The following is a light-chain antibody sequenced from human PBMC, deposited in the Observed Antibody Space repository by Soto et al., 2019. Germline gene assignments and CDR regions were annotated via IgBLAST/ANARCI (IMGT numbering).Light chain of an antibody. CDR1: SRDVGGYNY. J-gene: IGLJ1*01. V-gene: IGLV2-11*01. Sequence: QSALTQPRSVSGSPGPSVAIPCPGTSRDVGGYNYVSWYQQLPGKAPKLMIYDVARRPSGVPDRFSGSKSGNTASLTISGLQAEDEADYYCYSYAGNSYVFGTGTKVTVL. CDR3: YSYAGNSYV. CDR2: DVA.